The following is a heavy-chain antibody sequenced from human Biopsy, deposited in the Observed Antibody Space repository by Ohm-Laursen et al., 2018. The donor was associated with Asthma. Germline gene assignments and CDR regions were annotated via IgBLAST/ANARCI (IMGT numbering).Heavy chain of an antibody. D-gene: IGHD1-26*01. CDR3: AKEVFPGWELRRGPDS. J-gene: IGHJ4*02. V-gene: IGHV3-30*18. CDR2: ISFDGTNR. CDR1: GFSFSNYG. Sequence: SLRLSCSASGFSFSNYGMHWVRQAPGKGLDWVAVISFDGTNRNYTDSVKGRFTISRDNSRNTLHLEMDSLRAEDTAVYFCAKEVFPGWELRRGPDSWGQGTLVTVSS.